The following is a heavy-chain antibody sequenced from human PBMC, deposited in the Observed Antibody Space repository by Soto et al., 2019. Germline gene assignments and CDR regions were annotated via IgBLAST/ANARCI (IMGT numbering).Heavy chain of an antibody. CDR1: GFTFSSYE. Sequence: GSLRLSCAASGFTFSSYEMNWVRQAPGKGLEWVSYISSSGSTIYYADSVKGRFTISRDNAKNSLYLQMNSLRAEDTAVYYCARGAPQQLVRGGMDVWGQGTTVTVSS. V-gene: IGHV3-48*03. D-gene: IGHD6-13*01. CDR2: ISSSGSTI. CDR3: ARGAPQQLVRGGMDV. J-gene: IGHJ6*02.